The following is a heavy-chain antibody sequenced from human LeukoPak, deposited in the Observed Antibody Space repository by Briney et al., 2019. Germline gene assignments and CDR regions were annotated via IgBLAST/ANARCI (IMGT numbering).Heavy chain of an antibody. CDR2: ISSSGSTI. D-gene: IGHD3-10*01. Sequence: GGSLRLSCAASGFTFSSYWMSWIRQAPGKGLEWVSYISSSGSTIYYADSVKGRFTISRDNAKNSLYLQMNSLRAEDTAVYYCARDSASRGSGIMDAFDIWGQGTMVTVSS. CDR3: ARDSASRGSGIMDAFDI. J-gene: IGHJ3*02. CDR1: GFTFSSYW. V-gene: IGHV3-11*01.